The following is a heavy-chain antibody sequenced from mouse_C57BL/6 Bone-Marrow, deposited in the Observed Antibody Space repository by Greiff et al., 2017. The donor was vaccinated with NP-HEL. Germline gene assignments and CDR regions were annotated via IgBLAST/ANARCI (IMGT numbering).Heavy chain of an antibody. CDR2: ISDGGSYT. D-gene: IGHD1-1*01. CDR3: ARVGSSSAMDY. J-gene: IGHJ4*01. V-gene: IGHV5-4*03. CDR1: GFTFSSYA. Sequence: EVKLVESGGGLVKPGGSLKLSCAASGFTFSSYAMSWVRQTPEKRLEWVATISDGGSYTYYPDNVKGRFTISRDNAKNNLYLQMSHLKSEDTAMYNCARVGSSSAMDYWGQGTSVTVSS.